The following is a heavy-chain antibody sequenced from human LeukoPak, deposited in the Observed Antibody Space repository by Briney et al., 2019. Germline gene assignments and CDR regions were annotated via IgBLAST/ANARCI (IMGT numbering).Heavy chain of an antibody. CDR3: AKLELLRGMGY. D-gene: IGHD1-26*01. Sequence: GGSLRLSCAASGFTVSSNYMSWVRQAPGKGLEWVSVIYSGGSTYYADSVKGRFTISRDNSKNTLYLQMNSLRAEDTAVYYCAKLELLRGMGYWGQGTLVTVSS. V-gene: IGHV3-66*01. J-gene: IGHJ4*02. CDR2: IYSGGST. CDR1: GFTVSSNY.